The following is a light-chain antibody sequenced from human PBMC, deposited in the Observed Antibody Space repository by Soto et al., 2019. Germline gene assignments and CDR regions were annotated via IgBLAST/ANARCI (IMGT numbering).Light chain of an antibody. CDR3: QQYTNWPFIT. CDR2: GAS. J-gene: IGKJ5*01. Sequence: IVMTQTHATLSVSPGERATLSCRASQSVRGNLAWYQQKPGQSPRLLIYGASSRATGIPVRFSGSGSGTEFTLTISSLQSEDFAVYYCQQYTNWPFITSGQGTRLEI. V-gene: IGKV3-15*01. CDR1: QSVRGN.